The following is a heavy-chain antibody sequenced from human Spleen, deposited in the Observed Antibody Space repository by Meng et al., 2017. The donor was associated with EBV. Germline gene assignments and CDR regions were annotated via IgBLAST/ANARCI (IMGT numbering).Heavy chain of an antibody. J-gene: IGHJ5*02. D-gene: IGHD3-10*02. CDR1: GGSTTTGGYS. V-gene: IGHV4-30-2*01. Sequence: LQVQESGSRLVKPSETLSLTVDVSGGSTTTGGYSWSWIRQPPGKGLEWIGYIYHDGSAYYNPSLRSRVTISEDRSKNQFSLKLSSVTAADTAVYYCARGGQYYYVNWFDPWGQGTLVTVSS. CDR3: ARGGQYYYVNWFDP. CDR2: IYHDGSA.